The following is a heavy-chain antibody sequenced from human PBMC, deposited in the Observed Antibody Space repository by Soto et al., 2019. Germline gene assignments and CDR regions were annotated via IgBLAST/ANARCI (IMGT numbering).Heavy chain of an antibody. V-gene: IGHV1-3*01. CDR2: INAGNGNT. D-gene: IGHD1-26*01. J-gene: IGHJ4*02. CDR3: ARGLGLYYFDY. Sequence: ASVKVSCKASGYTFTSYAMHWVRQAPGQRLEWMGWINAGNGNTKYSQKFQGRVTITRDTSAGTAYMEPSSLRSEDTAVYYCARGLGLYYFDYWGQGTLVTVSS. CDR1: GYTFTSYA.